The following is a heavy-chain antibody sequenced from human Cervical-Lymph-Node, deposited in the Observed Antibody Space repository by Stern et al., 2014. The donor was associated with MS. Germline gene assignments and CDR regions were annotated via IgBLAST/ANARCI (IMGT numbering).Heavy chain of an antibody. CDR3: ARDYGDYAFDY. CDR1: GYTFSANW. Sequence: EMQLVESGAEVKKPGGSLKLSCKGSGYTFSANWIAWVRQVPGKGLEWMGIIDPGASDTRYSPTFQGQVTISADKSISTAYLQWSSLKASDTAMYYCARDYGDYAFDYWGQGTLVTVSS. V-gene: IGHV5-51*01. D-gene: IGHD4-17*01. CDR2: IDPGASDT. J-gene: IGHJ4*02.